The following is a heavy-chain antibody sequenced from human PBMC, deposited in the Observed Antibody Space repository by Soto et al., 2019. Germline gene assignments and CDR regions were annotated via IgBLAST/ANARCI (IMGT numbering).Heavy chain of an antibody. CDR2: IKQDGGEE. V-gene: IGHV3-7*01. Sequence: PGGSRRLSCAASGFIFSDYSMSWVRQSPARGLEGVANIKQDGGEEDYVDSVKGRLTISRDNAKNSLYSQMNSLRAEDTAVYYCARVKYESRGPTKYRAFDLWGQGTMVTVSS. J-gene: IGHJ3*01. CDR3: ARVKYESRGPTKYRAFDL. D-gene: IGHD3-22*01. CDR1: GFIFSDYS.